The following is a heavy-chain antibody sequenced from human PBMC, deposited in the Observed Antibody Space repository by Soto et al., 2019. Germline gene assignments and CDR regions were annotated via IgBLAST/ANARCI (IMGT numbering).Heavy chain of an antibody. D-gene: IGHD5-12*01. CDR1: GNTVPNYA. CDR2: INPSGGST. J-gene: IGHJ4*02. CDR3: ARDRDGYNGAFDY. V-gene: IGHV1-46*03. Sequence: ASVKVSCKAAGNTVPNYAIHWVRQAPGQGLEWMGIINPSGGSTSYGQKFQGRVTMTRDTSTSTVYMELSTLRSEDTAVYYCARDRDGYNGAFDYWGQGTLVTVSS.